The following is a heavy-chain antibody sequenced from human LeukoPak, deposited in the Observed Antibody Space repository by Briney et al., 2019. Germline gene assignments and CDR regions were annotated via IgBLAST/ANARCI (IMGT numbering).Heavy chain of an antibody. CDR3: ARVRGTGYYRLFDY. CDR2: INHSGST. V-gene: IGHV4-34*01. J-gene: IGHJ4*02. Sequence: SETLSLTCAVYGGSFSGYYWSWIRQPPGKGLGWIGEINHSGSTNYNPSLKSRVTISVDTSKNQFSLKLSSVTAADTAVYYCARVRGTGYYRLFDYWGQGTLVTVSS. D-gene: IGHD3-9*01. CDR1: GGSFSGYY.